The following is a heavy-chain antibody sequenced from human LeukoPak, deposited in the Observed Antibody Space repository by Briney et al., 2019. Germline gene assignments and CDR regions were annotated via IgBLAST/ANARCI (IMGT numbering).Heavy chain of an antibody. D-gene: IGHD3-9*01. CDR1: GFTFSSYW. J-gene: IGHJ4*02. CDR2: IKQDGSEK. Sequence: PGGSLRLSCAASGFTFSSYWMSWVRQAPGKGLEWVANIKQDGSEKYYVDSVKGRFTISRDNAKNSLYLQMNSLRAEDTAVYYCARAQIYYDILTGPFDYWGQGTLVTVSS. CDR3: ARAQIYYDILTGPFDY. V-gene: IGHV3-7*01.